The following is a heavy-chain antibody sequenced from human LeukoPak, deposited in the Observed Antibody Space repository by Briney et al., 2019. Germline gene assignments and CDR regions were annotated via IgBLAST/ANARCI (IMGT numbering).Heavy chain of an antibody. Sequence: WETLSLTCTVSGCSISSYDWSWIRQPPGKGLEWIGYIYYSGSTNYNPSLKSPVTISVDTSKNQFSLKLSSVTAADTAAYYCARSYDFWSGGFDYWGQGTLVTVSS. J-gene: IGHJ4*02. D-gene: IGHD3-3*01. V-gene: IGHV4-59*01. CDR1: GCSISSYD. CDR3: ARSYDFWSGGFDY. CDR2: IYYSGST.